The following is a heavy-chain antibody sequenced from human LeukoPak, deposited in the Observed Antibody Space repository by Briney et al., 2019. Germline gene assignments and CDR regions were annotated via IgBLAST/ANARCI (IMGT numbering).Heavy chain of an antibody. CDR1: GFTFRSYV. CDR3: AKETSSGNFVTIDC. J-gene: IGHJ4*02. D-gene: IGHD1-26*01. CDR2: ITADGGGT. Sequence: PGWSVRLSCAASGFTFRSYVMSWVRQAPGKGLEWVSAITADGGGTNHADSVKGRFTISRDNSKNTLYLQMNSLRAEDTAVYYCAKETSSGNFVTIDCWGQGTLVTVSS. V-gene: IGHV3-23*01.